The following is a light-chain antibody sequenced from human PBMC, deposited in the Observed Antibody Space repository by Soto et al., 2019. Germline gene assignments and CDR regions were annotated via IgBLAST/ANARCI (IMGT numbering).Light chain of an antibody. CDR3: IQFSHFPRT. CDR2: QVS. J-gene: IGKJ1*01. V-gene: IGKV2-24*01. CDR1: QSLVYSDGNTY. Sequence: DVVLTQTPLSSPVTLGQPASISCRSSQSLVYSDGNTYLSWLQQRPGHPLRLLIYQVSNRFSGVPDRFSGSGAGTAFPLKISRVAAEDVGVYSCIQFSHFPRTFGQGTKVEIK.